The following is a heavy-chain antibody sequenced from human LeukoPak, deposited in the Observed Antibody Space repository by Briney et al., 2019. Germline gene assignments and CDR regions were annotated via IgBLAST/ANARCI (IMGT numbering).Heavy chain of an antibody. V-gene: IGHV4-4*07. CDR3: AHSISLDFEY. Sequence: SETLSLTCTVSGGSVSSNYWNWIRQPAGKGLEWIGRVYNGGTTNYNPSLESRVTISIDRSKNQFSLKLTSVTAADTAVYYCAHSISLDFEYWGQGTLVTVSS. CDR1: GGSVSSNY. CDR2: VYNGGTT. J-gene: IGHJ4*02. D-gene: IGHD2-2*02.